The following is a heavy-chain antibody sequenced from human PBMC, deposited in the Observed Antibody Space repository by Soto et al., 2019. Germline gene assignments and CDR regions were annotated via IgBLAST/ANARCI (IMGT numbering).Heavy chain of an antibody. V-gene: IGHV1-69*02. CDR1: GGTFSSYT. Sequence: SVKVSCKASGGTFSSYTISWVRQAPGQGLEWMGRIIPILGIANYAQKFQGRVTITADKSTSTAYMELSSLRSEDTAVYYCARVQRRLGYCSGGSCHRDDAFDIWGQGTMVTVSS. D-gene: IGHD2-15*01. J-gene: IGHJ3*02. CDR3: ARVQRRLGYCSGGSCHRDDAFDI. CDR2: IIPILGIA.